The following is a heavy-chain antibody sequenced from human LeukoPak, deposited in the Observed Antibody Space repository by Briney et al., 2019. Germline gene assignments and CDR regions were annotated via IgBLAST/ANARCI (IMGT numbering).Heavy chain of an antibody. V-gene: IGHV1-18*01. CDR3: ARGNYNAWGVSYYMDV. D-gene: IGHD1-7*01. Sequence: GASVKVSCKASGCTFTSYGISWVRQAPGQGLEWMGWISAYNGNTNYAQKLQGRVTMTTDTSTSTAYMELRSLRSDDTAVYYCARGNYNAWGVSYYMDVWGKGTTVTVSS. CDR1: GCTFTSYG. J-gene: IGHJ6*03. CDR2: ISAYNGNT.